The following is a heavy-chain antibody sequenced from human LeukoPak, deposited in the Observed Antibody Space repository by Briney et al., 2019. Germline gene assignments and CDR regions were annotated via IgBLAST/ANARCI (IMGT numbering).Heavy chain of an antibody. J-gene: IGHJ4*02. D-gene: IGHD3-10*01. CDR3: ARDLPSTSYGELDY. V-gene: IGHV1-2*06. CDR1: GYSLIDYY. Sequence: ASVKVACKASGYSLIDYYIHWVLQAPGQGLEWMGRINPKSGDTNYAQNFQGRVTMTSDASINTAYMELSRLTSDDTAVYYCARDLPSTSYGELDYWGQRTLFTVSS. CDR2: INPKSGDT.